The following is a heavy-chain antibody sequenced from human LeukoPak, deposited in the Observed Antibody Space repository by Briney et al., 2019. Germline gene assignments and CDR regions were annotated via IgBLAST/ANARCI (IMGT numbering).Heavy chain of an antibody. CDR2: VHYTGAT. V-gene: IGHV4-34*01. CDR1: GGSITGYY. Sequence: SETLSLTCAVYGGSITGYYWSWIRQTPGRGLEWVGEVHYTGATSYNPSLKSRATISTDTSKNQFSLRLSSVTAADTAVYYCARGNILTGYCFDFWGQGALVTASS. D-gene: IGHD3-9*01. J-gene: IGHJ4*02. CDR3: ARGNILTGYCFDF.